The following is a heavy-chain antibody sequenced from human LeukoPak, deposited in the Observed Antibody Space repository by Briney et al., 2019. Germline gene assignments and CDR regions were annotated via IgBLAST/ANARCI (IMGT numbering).Heavy chain of an antibody. CDR1: GGSISSGGYY. J-gene: IGHJ5*02. CDR3: ASMRDIVVVPAAPNWFDP. V-gene: IGHV4-31*03. CDR2: IYYSGST. D-gene: IGHD2-2*01. Sequence: SETLSLTCTVSGGSISSGGYYWSWIRQHPGKGLEWIGYIYYSGSTYYNPSLKSRVTISVDTSKNQFSLKLSSVTAADTAVYYCASMRDIVVVPAAPNWFDPWGQGTLVTVSS.